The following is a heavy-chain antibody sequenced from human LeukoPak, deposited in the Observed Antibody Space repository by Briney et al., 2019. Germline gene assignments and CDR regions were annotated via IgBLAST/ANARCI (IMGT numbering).Heavy chain of an antibody. V-gene: IGHV4-59*12. D-gene: IGHD5-18*01. J-gene: IGHJ2*01. CDR1: GGSISSYY. CDR3: ARDVGGYRYGYRPTELYWYFDL. CDR2: IYYSGST. Sequence: SETLSLTCTVSGGSISSYYWSWIRQPPGKGLEWIGYIYYSGSTNYNPSLKSRVTISIDTSKNQFSLKLSSVTAADTAVYYCARDVGGYRYGYRPTELYWYFDLWGRGTLVTVSS.